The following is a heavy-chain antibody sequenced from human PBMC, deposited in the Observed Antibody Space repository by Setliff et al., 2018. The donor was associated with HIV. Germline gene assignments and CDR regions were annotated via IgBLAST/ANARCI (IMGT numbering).Heavy chain of an antibody. J-gene: IGHJ4*02. CDR1: GGSFSGYY. D-gene: IGHD6-19*01. CDR2: ISHSGTT. Sequence: SETLSLTCVVYGGSFSGYYLSWVRQPPGKGLEWIGEISHSGTTTYSPSLESRVSISPDTSKNQFSLNLTSVTAADTAVYFCARHQTGVAGTNYFHYWGQGTLVTVSS. CDR3: ARHQTGVAGTNYFHY. V-gene: IGHV4-34*01.